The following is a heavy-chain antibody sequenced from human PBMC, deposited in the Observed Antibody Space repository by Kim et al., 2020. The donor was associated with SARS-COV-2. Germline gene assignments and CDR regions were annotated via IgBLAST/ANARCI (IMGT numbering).Heavy chain of an antibody. D-gene: IGHD1-26*01. CDR2: ISSNGGST. Sequence: GGSLRLSCSASGFTFSSYAMHWVRQAPGKGLEYVSAISSNGGSTYYADSVKGRFTISRDNSKNTLYLQMSSLRAEDTAVYYCVNGGIGGLGGLFDYWGQGTLVTVSS. CDR1: GFTFSSYA. V-gene: IGHV3-64D*06. J-gene: IGHJ4*02. CDR3: VNGGIGGLGGLFDY.